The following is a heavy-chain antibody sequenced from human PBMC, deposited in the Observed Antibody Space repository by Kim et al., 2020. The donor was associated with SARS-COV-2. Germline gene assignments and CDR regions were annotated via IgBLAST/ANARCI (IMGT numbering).Heavy chain of an antibody. CDR2: INTNTGNP. V-gene: IGHV7-4-1*02. D-gene: IGHD6-13*01. CDR1: GYTFTSYA. Sequence: ASVKVSCKASGYTFTSYAMNWVRQAPGQGLEWMGWINTNTGNPTYAQGFTGRFVFSLDTSVSTAYLQISSLKAEDTAVYYCARDRGPRIAAAGTLRIWSWFDPWGQGTLVTVSS. J-gene: IGHJ5*02. CDR3: ARDRGPRIAAAGTLRIWSWFDP.